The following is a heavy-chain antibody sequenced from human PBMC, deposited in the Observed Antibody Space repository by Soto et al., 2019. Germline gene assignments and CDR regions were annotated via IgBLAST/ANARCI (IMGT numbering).Heavy chain of an antibody. V-gene: IGHV5-10-1*01. CDR1: GYSFTSYW. CDR2: IDPSDSYT. Sequence: PGESLKISCKGSGYSFTSYWISWVRQMPGKGLEWMGRIDPSDSYTNYSPSFQGHVTISADKSISTAYLQWSSLKASDTAMYYCARNVEDDILNGYWGYYYGMDVWGQGTTVTVSS. CDR3: ARNVEDDILNGYWGYYYGMDV. J-gene: IGHJ6*02. D-gene: IGHD3-9*01.